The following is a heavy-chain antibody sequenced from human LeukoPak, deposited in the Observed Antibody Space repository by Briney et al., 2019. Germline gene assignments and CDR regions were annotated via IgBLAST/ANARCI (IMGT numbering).Heavy chain of an antibody. CDR3: AKGYCRGANCPFHY. CDR1: GFTFSSYG. J-gene: IGHJ4*02. D-gene: IGHD4/OR15-4a*01. V-gene: IGHV3-30*18. Sequence: GGSLRLSCAASGFTFSSYGVHWVRQAPGKGLEWVAVISYDGTKKYSADSLRGRFTISRDNSKYTLYLQMNSLRAEDTAMYYCAKGYCRGANCPFHYWGQGTLITVPS. CDR2: ISYDGTKK.